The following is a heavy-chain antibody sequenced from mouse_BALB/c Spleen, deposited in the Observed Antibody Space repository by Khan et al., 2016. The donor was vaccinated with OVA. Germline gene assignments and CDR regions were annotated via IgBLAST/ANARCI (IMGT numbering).Heavy chain of an antibody. V-gene: IGHV5-6*01. J-gene: IGHJ3*01. CDR2: ISSGGDYT. CDR3: ADHLTGSFAY. CDR1: GFTFSSYS. D-gene: IGHD4-1*01. Sequence: EVQLVESGGDLVKPGGSLKLSCAASGFTFSSYSMSWVRQTPDKRLEWVASISSGGDYTYYPDSVQGRFTISRDNAKNTRYLQMSDLKSEDTAMYYCADHLTGSFAYWGQGTLVTVSA.